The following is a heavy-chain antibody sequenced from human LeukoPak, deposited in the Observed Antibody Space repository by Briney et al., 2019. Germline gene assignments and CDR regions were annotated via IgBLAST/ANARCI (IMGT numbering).Heavy chain of an antibody. V-gene: IGHV3-23*01. D-gene: IGHD3-9*01. CDR2: ISGSGGST. CDR3: AKNRLLQQILTGYYQYYFDY. J-gene: IGHJ4*02. Sequence: GGSLGLSCAASGFTFSSYAMSWVRQAPGKGLEWVSAISGSGGSTYYADSVKGRFTISRDNSKNTLYLQMNSLRAEDTAVYYCAKNRLLQQILTGYYQYYFDYWGQGTLVTVSS. CDR1: GFTFSSYA.